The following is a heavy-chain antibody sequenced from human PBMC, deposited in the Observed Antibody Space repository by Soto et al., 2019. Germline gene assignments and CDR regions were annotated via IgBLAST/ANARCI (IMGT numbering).Heavy chain of an antibody. V-gene: IGHV4-34*01. Sequence: QVQLQQWGAGLLKPSETLSLTCAVYGGSFSGYYWSWIRQPPGKGLEWIGEINHSGSTNYNPSLTRPGTISVATSKSQFSLKLSSVTAAEPAVYYCARRSSSWYLDGMDVWGQGTTVTVSS. D-gene: IGHD6-13*01. J-gene: IGHJ6*02. CDR1: GGSFSGYY. CDR2: INHSGST. CDR3: ARRSSSWYLDGMDV.